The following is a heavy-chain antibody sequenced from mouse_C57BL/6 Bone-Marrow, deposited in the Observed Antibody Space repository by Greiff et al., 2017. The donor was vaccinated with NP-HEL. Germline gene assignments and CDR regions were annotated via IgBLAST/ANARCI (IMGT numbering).Heavy chain of an antibody. J-gene: IGHJ4*01. Sequence: EVKVVESGGGLVQPKGSLKLSCAASGFSFNTYAMNWVRQAPGKGLEWVARIRSKSNNYATYYADSVKDRFTISRDDSESMLYLQMNNLKTEDTAMYYCVRSYYSNAMDYWGQGTSVTVSS. V-gene: IGHV10-1*01. D-gene: IGHD2-5*01. CDR2: IRSKSNNYAT. CDR3: VRSYYSNAMDY. CDR1: GFSFNTYA.